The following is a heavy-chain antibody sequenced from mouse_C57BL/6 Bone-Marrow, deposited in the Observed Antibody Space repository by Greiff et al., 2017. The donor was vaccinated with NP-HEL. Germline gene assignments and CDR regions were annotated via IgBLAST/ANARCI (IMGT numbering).Heavy chain of an antibody. CDR3: ARSNFFAY. D-gene: IGHD4-1*02. CDR1: GYAFSSYW. CDR2: IYPGDGDT. Sequence: VQLVESGAELVKPGASVKISCKASGYAFSSYWMNWVKQRPGKGLEWIGQIYPGDGDTNYNGKFKGKATLTADKSSSTAYMKLSSLTSEDSAVYFCARSNFFAYWGQGTLVTVSA. J-gene: IGHJ3*01. V-gene: IGHV1-80*01.